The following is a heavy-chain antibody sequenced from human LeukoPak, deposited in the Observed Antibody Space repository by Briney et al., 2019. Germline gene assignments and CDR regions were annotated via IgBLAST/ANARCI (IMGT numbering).Heavy chain of an antibody. CDR3: ATALPKLGMVSFWDY. CDR2: IYTSGST. CDR1: GGSISSYY. V-gene: IGHV4-4*07. J-gene: IGHJ4*02. Sequence: KPSETLSLTCTVSGGSISSYYWSWIRQPAGKGLEWIGRIYTSGSTNYNPSLKTRATMSVDTSKNQSSLRLSDVLTADAAVFYWATALPKLGMVSFWDYWGQGTLVTVSS. D-gene: IGHD7-27*01.